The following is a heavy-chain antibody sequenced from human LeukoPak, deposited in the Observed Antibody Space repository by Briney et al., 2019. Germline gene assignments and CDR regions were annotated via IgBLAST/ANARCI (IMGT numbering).Heavy chain of an antibody. CDR1: GYTFTSYG. Sequence: ASVKVSCKASGYTFTSYGISWVRQAPGQGLEWMGWISACNGNTNYAQKLQGRVTMTTDTSTSTAYMELRSLRSDDTAVYYCARDRLPDYYGSGSPYYYGMDVWGKGTTVTVSS. D-gene: IGHD3-10*01. V-gene: IGHV1-18*04. CDR3: ARDRLPDYYGSGSPYYYGMDV. CDR2: ISACNGNT. J-gene: IGHJ6*04.